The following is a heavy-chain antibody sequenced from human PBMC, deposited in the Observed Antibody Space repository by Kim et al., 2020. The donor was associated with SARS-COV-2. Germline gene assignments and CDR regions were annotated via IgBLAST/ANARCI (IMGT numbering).Heavy chain of an antibody. CDR1: GYTFTTYF. CDR2: INPSGGST. Sequence: ASVKFSCKSSGYTFTTYFIHWVRQAPGQGLEWMGIINPSGGSTTYAQKFQGRVTMTRDTSTSTVYMELSSLTSEDTAVYYCARAPAENYGMDVWGQGTTV. CDR3: ARAPAENYGMDV. V-gene: IGHV1-46*01. J-gene: IGHJ6*02.